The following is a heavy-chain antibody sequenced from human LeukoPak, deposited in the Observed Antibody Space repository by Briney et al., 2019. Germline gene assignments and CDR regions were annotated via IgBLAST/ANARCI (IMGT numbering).Heavy chain of an antibody. J-gene: IGHJ3*02. D-gene: IGHD3-3*01. CDR2: IYSGGST. V-gene: IGHV3-53*01. CDR1: GFTVSSNY. Sequence: GGSLRLSCAASGFTVSSNYMSWVRQAPGKGLEWVSVIYSGGSTYYADSVKGRFTIFRDNAKNTLNLQMNSLRAEDTAVYYCARAHTIFWEFDAFDIWGRGTMVTVSS. CDR3: ARAHTIFWEFDAFDI.